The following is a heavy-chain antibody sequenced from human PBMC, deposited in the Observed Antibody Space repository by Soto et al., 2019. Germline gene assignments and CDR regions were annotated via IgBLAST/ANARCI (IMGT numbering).Heavy chain of an antibody. Sequence: SETLSLTCAVYGGSFSGYYWSWIRQPPGKGLEWIGEINHSGSTNYNPSLKSRVTISVDTSKNQFSLKLSSVTAADTAVYYCARAPQSDDGAFDIWGQGTMVTVSS. CDR1: GGSFSGYY. V-gene: IGHV4-34*01. J-gene: IGHJ3*02. D-gene: IGHD1-1*01. CDR3: ARAPQSDDGAFDI. CDR2: INHSGST.